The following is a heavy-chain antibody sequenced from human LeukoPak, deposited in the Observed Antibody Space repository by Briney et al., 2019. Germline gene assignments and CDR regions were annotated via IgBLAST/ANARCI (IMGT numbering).Heavy chain of an antibody. Sequence: SETLSLTCVVSGYSISSGYFWVWIRQPPGKGLEWIGSVYHTGATYYNPSLRSPVTISVDTAKNQFSLELNSVTAADTAVYYCARDLGFTISANWFDPWGQGTLVTVSS. J-gene: IGHJ5*02. V-gene: IGHV4-38-2*02. D-gene: IGHD3-3*01. CDR3: ARDLGFTISANWFDP. CDR1: GYSISSGYF. CDR2: VYHTGAT.